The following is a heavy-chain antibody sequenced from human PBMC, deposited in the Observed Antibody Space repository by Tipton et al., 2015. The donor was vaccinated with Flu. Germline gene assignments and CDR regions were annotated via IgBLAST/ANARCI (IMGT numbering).Heavy chain of an antibody. CDR3: AKSGYTSSWYLNFEY. J-gene: IGHJ4*02. Sequence: SLRLSCAASGFTFTTYVMNWVRQAPGKGLEWVSAISPSGDSAYYADSVKGRFTISRDSSKNTLDLQMNNLRAEDTAVYYCAKSGYTSSWYLNFEYWGQGTLVTVSA. D-gene: IGHD6-13*01. V-gene: IGHV3-23*01. CDR2: ISPSGDSA. CDR1: GFTFTTYV.